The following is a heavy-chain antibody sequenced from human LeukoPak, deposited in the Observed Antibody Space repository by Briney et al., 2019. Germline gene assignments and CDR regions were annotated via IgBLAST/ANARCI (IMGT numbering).Heavy chain of an antibody. D-gene: IGHD3-22*01. J-gene: IGHJ4*02. CDR1: GSTSSSYW. CDR2: IKQDGSEK. CDR3: ARDLQNYYDSSGYYYGY. Sequence: GGSLRLSCAASGSTSSSYWMSWVRQAPGKGLEWVANIKQDGSEKYYVDSVKGRFTISRDNAKNSLYLQMNSLRAEDTAVYYCARDLQNYYDSSGYYYGYWGQGTLVTVSS. V-gene: IGHV3-7*01.